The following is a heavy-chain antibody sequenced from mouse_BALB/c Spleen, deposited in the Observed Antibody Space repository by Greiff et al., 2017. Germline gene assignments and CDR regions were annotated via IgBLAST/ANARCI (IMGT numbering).Heavy chain of an antibody. J-gene: IGHJ4*01. Sequence: EVQLQESGPGLVKPSQSLSLTCTVTGYSITSDYAWNWIRQFPGNKLEWMGYISYSGSTSYNPSLKSRISITRDTSKNQFFLQLNSVTTEDTATYYCARSYYYGNYDYAMDYWGQGTSVTVSS. CDR1: GYSITSDYA. CDR2: ISYSGST. CDR3: ARSYYYGNYDYAMDY. V-gene: IGHV3-2*02. D-gene: IGHD2-1*01.